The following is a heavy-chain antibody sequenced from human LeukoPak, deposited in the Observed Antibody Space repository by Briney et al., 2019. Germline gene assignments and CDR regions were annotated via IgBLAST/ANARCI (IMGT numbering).Heavy chain of an antibody. D-gene: IGHD2-2*01. J-gene: IGHJ4*02. V-gene: IGHV1-18*01. CDR3: ASPSHCSSTSCLEFDY. CDR2: ISAYNGNT. CDR1: GYTFTSHG. Sequence: ASVKVSCKASGYTFTSHGISWVRQAPGQGLEWMGWISAYNGNTNYAQKLQGRVTMTTDTSTSTAYMELRSLRSDDTAVYYCASPSHCSSTSCLEFDYWGQGTLDTVSS.